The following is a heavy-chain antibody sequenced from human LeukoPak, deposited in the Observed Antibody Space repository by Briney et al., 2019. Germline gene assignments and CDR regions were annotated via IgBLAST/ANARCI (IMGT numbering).Heavy chain of an antibody. D-gene: IGHD1-7*01. J-gene: IGHJ1*01. V-gene: IGHV4-39*01. CDR2: IYSSGTT. CDR3: VQNIPGTIEH. CDR1: GGSISSSSDY. Sequence: SETLSLTCTVSGGSISSSSDYWGWIRQPPGKGLECIGNIYSSGTTYYNPSLKSRVTISIDTSKSQFSLRLSSVTAADTAVYYCVQNIPGTIEHWGQGTLVTVSS.